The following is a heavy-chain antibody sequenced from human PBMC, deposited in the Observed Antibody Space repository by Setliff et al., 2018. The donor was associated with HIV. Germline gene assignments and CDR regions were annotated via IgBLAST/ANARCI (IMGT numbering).Heavy chain of an antibody. CDR3: ARSVIGYYYYGMDV. D-gene: IGHD3-10*01. CDR1: GFTFSSYA. V-gene: IGHV3-30*01. Sequence: PGGSLRLSCAASGFTFSSYAMHWVRQAPGKGLEWVAVISYDGSNKYYADSVKGRFTISRDNSKNTLYPQMNSLRAEDTAVYYCARSVIGYYYYGMDVWGQGTLVTVSS. CDR2: ISYDGSNK. J-gene: IGHJ6*02.